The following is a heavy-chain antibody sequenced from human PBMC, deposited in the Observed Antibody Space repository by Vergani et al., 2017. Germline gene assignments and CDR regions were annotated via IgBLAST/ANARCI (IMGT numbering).Heavy chain of an antibody. CDR3: ARDPDIVVVPAAVVGAFDI. Sequence: QVQLVQSGAEVKKPGASVKVSCKASGYTFTSYGISWVRQAPGQGLEWMGWISAYNGNTNYAQKLQGRVTMTTDTSTSTAYMELRSLRSDDTAVYYCARDPDIVVVPAAVVGAFDIWGQGTMVTVSP. D-gene: IGHD2-2*01. J-gene: IGHJ3*02. V-gene: IGHV1-18*04. CDR1: GYTFTSYG. CDR2: ISAYNGNT.